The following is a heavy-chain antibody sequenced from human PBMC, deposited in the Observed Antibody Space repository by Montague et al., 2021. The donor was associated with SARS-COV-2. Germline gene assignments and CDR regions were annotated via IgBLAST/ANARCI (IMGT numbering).Heavy chain of an antibody. CDR3: ARDGSLRFEILIGPRHYYHGMDV. D-gene: IGHD3-9*01. CDR2: IYYTGST. Sequence: SETLSLTCVVSGDSISTDNWWTWVRLPPGKGLEWFGEIYYTGSTKYKPSLKSRVSMSVDKSWNQFSLGFTSVTAADPAVYYWARDGSLRFEILIGPRHYYHGMDVWGQGTTVTVSS. V-gene: IGHV4-4*02. J-gene: IGHJ6*02. CDR1: GDSISTDNW.